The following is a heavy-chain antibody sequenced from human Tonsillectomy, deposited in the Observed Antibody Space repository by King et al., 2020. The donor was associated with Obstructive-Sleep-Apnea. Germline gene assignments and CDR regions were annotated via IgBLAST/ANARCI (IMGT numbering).Heavy chain of an antibody. Sequence: QLQESGPGLVKPSETLSLTCTVSGGPISSYYWSWIRQPPGKGLEWIGYIYYSGSTSYNPSLKSRVTISADTSKNQFSLRLSSVTAADTAVYYCATQGYSYGPFDYWGQGTLVTVSS. V-gene: IGHV4-59*01. CDR1: GGPISSYY. CDR2: IYYSGST. D-gene: IGHD5-18*01. J-gene: IGHJ4*02. CDR3: ATQGYSYGPFDY.